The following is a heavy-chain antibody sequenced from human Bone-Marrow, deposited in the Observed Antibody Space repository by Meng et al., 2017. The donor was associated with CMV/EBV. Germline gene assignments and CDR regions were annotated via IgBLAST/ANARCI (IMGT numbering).Heavy chain of an antibody. J-gene: IGHJ3*02. D-gene: IGHD3-22*01. CDR3: ARDRFYERTNYYDNSGYYYVDALDI. CDR1: GYTFTSFG. Sequence: ASVKVSCKASGYTFTSFGISWVRQAPGQGLEWMGWISAYNGNTNYPQKLQGRVTMTIDTSTRPAYMELRSLRSDDTAVYYCARDRFYERTNYYDNSGYYYVDALDIWGQGTMVTVSS. V-gene: IGHV1-18*01. CDR2: ISAYNGNT.